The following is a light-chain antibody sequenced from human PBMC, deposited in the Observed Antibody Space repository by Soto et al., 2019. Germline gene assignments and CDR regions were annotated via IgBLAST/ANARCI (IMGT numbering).Light chain of an antibody. CDR2: GAS. CDR3: QQGCGSPVYT. J-gene: IGKJ2*01. Sequence: VLTQSPGTLSLSPGERATLSCRASQSVDNNFLAWYQQQPGQAPRLLIYGASNRATGIPDRFSASGAGTDFTLTISRREPEDVAGYWWQQGCGSPVYTLGQGTKLEIK. CDR1: QSVDNNF. V-gene: IGKV3-20*01.